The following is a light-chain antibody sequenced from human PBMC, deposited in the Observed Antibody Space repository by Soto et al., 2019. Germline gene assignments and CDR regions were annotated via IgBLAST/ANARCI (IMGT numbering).Light chain of an antibody. CDR3: QQYGSSRRT. CDR2: DAS. Sequence: EIVLTQSPATLSVSPGDRATLSCRASQSVSSTYLAWYQQKPGLAPSLLIYDASSRATGIPDRFSGSGSGTDFTLTISRLEPEDFAVYYCQQYGSSRRTFGQGTKVDIK. CDR1: QSVSSTY. J-gene: IGKJ1*01. V-gene: IGKV3D-20*01.